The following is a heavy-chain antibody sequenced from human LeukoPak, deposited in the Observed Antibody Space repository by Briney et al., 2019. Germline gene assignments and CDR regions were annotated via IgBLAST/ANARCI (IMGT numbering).Heavy chain of an antibody. CDR3: AKGLNAEMATMSADY. Sequence: PGRSLRLSCAASGFTFSSYGMHWVRQAPGKGLEWVAVISYDGSNKYYADSVKGRFTISRDNSKNTLYLQMNSLRAEDTAVYYCAKGLNAEMATMSADYWGQGTLVTVSS. V-gene: IGHV3-30*18. CDR1: GFTFSSYG. D-gene: IGHD5-24*01. CDR2: ISYDGSNK. J-gene: IGHJ4*02.